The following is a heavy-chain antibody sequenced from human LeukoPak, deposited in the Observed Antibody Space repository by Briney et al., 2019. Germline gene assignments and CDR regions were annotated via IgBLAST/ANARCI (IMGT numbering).Heavy chain of an antibody. V-gene: IGHV3-74*01. Sequence: GGSLRLSCAASGFTFSSYWMHWVRQAPGKGLVWVSRINSDGSSTSYADSVKGRFTISRDNAENSLYLQMNSLRVEDTAVYYCARGLKFDWSSYRTGEFEFDFWGQGTLVTVSS. CDR2: INSDGSST. CDR1: GFTFSSYW. CDR3: ARGLKFDWSSYRTGEFEFDF. J-gene: IGHJ4*02. D-gene: IGHD3-9*01.